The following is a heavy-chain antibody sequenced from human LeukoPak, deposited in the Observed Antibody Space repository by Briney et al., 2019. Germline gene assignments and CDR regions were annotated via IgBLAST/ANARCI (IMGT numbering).Heavy chain of an antibody. Sequence: GASVTVSCKASGYTFTSYGISWVRQAPGQGLEWMGWINPNSGGTNYAQKFQGRVTMTRDTSTSTVYMELSSLRSEDTAVYYCARAHYYDSSDYGGIEHWGQGTLVTVSS. D-gene: IGHD3-22*01. CDR1: GYTFTSYG. J-gene: IGHJ1*01. CDR3: ARAHYYDSSDYGGIEH. CDR2: INPNSGGT. V-gene: IGHV1-18*01.